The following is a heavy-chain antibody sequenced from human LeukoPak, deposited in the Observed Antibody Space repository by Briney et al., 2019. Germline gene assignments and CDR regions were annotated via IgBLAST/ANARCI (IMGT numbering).Heavy chain of an antibody. Sequence: PSETLSLTCTVPGGSISSSSYYWGWVRQPPGKGLEWIGSIYYSGSTYYNPSLKSRVTISVDTSKNQFSLKLSSVTAADTAVYYCARPKSVGTIDYWGQGTLVTVSS. CDR1: GGSISSSSYY. D-gene: IGHD1-1*01. CDR2: IYYSGST. J-gene: IGHJ4*02. CDR3: ARPKSVGTIDY. V-gene: IGHV4-39*01.